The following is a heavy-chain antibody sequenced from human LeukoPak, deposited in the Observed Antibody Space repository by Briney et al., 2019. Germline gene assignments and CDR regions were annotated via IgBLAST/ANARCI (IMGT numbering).Heavy chain of an antibody. CDR1: GFTFSSYA. Sequence: GGSLRLSCAASGFTFSSYAMSWVRQAPGKGLEWVSYISSSGSTIYYADSVKGRFTISRDNAKNSLYLQMNSLRAEDTAVYYCARWDIVVVPAARKSRRYFDYWGQGTLVTVSS. CDR2: ISSSGSTI. J-gene: IGHJ4*02. CDR3: ARWDIVVVPAARKSRRYFDY. V-gene: IGHV3-48*04. D-gene: IGHD2-2*01.